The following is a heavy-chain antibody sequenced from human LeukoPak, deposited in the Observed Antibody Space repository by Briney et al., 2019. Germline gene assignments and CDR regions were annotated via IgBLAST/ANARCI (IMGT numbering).Heavy chain of an antibody. D-gene: IGHD2-2*01. CDR1: GFTFSSYA. CDR3: AREDIVVVPAAMHGMDV. CDR2: ISYDGSNK. J-gene: IGHJ6*02. Sequence: GGSLRLFCAASGFTFSSYAMHWVRQAPGKGLEWVAVISYDGSNKYYADSVKGRFTISRDNSKNTLYLQMNSLRAEDTAVYYCAREDIVVVPAAMHGMDVWGQGTTVTVSS. V-gene: IGHV3-30*04.